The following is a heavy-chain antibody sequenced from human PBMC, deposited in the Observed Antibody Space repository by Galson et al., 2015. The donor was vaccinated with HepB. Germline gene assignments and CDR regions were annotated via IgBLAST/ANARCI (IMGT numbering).Heavy chain of an antibody. CDR1: GFTFSNYA. V-gene: IGHV3-23*01. CDR2: ISGSGGTT. D-gene: IGHD3-10*01. CDR3: AKGGLWFGEIGDAFDI. J-gene: IGHJ3*02. Sequence: SLRLSCAASGFTFSNYAMSWVRQPPGKGLEWVSTISGSGGTTYFADSVKGRFTISRDNSKNTLYLQMNSLRAEDTAVFYCAKGGLWFGEIGDAFDIWGQGTIVTVSS.